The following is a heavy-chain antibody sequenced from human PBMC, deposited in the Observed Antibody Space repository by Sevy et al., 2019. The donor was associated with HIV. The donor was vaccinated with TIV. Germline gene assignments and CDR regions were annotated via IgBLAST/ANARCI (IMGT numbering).Heavy chain of an antibody. CDR1: GDSLSSGDFY. J-gene: IGHJ4*02. CDR2: IDYSGNT. Sequence: SETLSLTCSVSGDSLSSGDFYWTWIRQPPGKGLEWIGHIDYSGNTYYNPSVKSRLTIFLDTSKNQFSLNLRSVTAADTAMYYCVREFTGSLYYWGQGTLVTVSS. CDR3: VREFTGSLYY. V-gene: IGHV4-30-4*01. D-gene: IGHD6-6*01.